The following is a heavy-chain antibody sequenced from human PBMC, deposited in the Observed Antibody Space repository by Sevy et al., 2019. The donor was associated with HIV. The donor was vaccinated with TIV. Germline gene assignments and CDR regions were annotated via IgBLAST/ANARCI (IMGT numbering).Heavy chain of an antibody. V-gene: IGHV3-23*01. J-gene: IGHJ4*02. Sequence: GGSLRLSCAASGFTFSSYAMSWVRQAPGRGLEWVSAIGGSGRSTYYPDSVRGRFTISRDNSKNTLYLEMNSLRVEGTALYFCAKVPNSGSYYYFDYWGQGTLVTVSS. CDR2: IGGSGRST. D-gene: IGHD1-26*01. CDR1: GFTFSSYA. CDR3: AKVPNSGSYYYFDY.